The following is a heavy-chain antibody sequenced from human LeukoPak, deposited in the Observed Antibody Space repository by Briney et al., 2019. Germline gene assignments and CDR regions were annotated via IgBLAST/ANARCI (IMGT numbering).Heavy chain of an antibody. CDR2: IIPIFDTA. J-gene: IGHJ4*02. CDR3: ARGRIGYGVSRLSFFDY. CDR1: GGTFSSFG. Sequence: SVKVSCKASGGTFSSFGFSWVRQAPGQGLEWMGGIIPIFDTANYAQQFQGRVTITAHESTSTVYMELSSLRSDDTAVYYCARGRIGYGVSRLSFFDYWGQGTLVTVSS. D-gene: IGHD4-17*01. V-gene: IGHV1-69*13.